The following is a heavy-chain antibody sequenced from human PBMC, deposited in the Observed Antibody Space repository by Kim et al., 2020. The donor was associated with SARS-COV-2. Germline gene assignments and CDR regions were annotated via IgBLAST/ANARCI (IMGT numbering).Heavy chain of an antibody. V-gene: IGHV3-48*02. CDR1: EFTFSNYN. J-gene: IGHJ4*02. Sequence: GGSLRLSCGGSEFTFSNYNMQWVRQAPGKGLEWVSSVSSSGTTYYTDSVKGRFTISRDSAANSLYLQMNSLRDEDTAVYYCVRGHYSIAWHESYWGQGTLVTVSS. CDR3: VRGHYSIAWHESY. D-gene: IGHD6-19*01. CDR2: VSSSGTT.